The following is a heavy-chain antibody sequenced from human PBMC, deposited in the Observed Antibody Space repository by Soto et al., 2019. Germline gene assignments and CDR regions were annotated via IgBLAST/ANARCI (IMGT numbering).Heavy chain of an antibody. CDR2: ISSSSTI. D-gene: IGHD2-15*01. CDR3: ARVSQVVGIEGYCSGGSCYSGV. J-gene: IGHJ3*01. Sequence: GGSLRLSCAASGFTFSSYSMNWVRQAPGKGLEWVSYISSSSTIYYADSVKGRFTISRDNAKNSLYLQMNSLRAEDTAVYYCARVSQVVGIEGYCSGGSCYSGVWGQGTMVTVSS. V-gene: IGHV3-48*01. CDR1: GFTFSSYS.